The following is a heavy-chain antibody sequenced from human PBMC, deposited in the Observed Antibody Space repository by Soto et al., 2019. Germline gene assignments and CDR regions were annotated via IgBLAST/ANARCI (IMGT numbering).Heavy chain of an antibody. CDR2: ISGSGGST. V-gene: IGHV3-23*01. J-gene: IGHJ6*03. Sequence: PGGSLRLSCAASGFTFSSYAMSWVRQAPGKGLEWVSAISGSGGSTYYADSVKGRFTISRDNSKNTLYLQMNSLRAEDTAVYYCAKEEGYCSGGSCYPGPYYYYYYMDVWGKGTTVTVSS. CDR1: GFTFSSYA. CDR3: AKEEGYCSGGSCYPGPYYYYYYMDV. D-gene: IGHD2-15*01.